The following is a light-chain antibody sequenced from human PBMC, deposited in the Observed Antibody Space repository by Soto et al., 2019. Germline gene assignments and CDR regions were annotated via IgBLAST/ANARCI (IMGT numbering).Light chain of an antibody. CDR2: GNS. Sequence: QSVLTQPPSVSGAPGQRVTISCTGSSSNIGAGYDVHWYQQLPGTAPKLLIYGNSNRPSGVPDRFSGSKSGTSASLAITGLQAEDEADYYSQSYDSSLDVVFGGGTKLTVL. J-gene: IGLJ2*01. CDR3: QSYDSSLDVV. CDR1: SSNIGAGYD. V-gene: IGLV1-40*01.